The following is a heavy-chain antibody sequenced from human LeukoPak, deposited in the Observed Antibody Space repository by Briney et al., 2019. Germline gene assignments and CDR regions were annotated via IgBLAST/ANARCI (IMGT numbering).Heavy chain of an antibody. D-gene: IGHD6-19*01. J-gene: IGHJ3*02. V-gene: IGHV1-18*01. Sequence: ASVKVTCKASGYTFTSYGISWVRQPPGQGLEWMGWISAYNGNINYAQKLQGRVIMTTDTSTSTAYMELRSLRSDDTAVYYCAGDHIAVAGNAAFDIWGQGTMVTVSS. CDR1: GYTFTSYG. CDR2: ISAYNGNI. CDR3: AGDHIAVAGNAAFDI.